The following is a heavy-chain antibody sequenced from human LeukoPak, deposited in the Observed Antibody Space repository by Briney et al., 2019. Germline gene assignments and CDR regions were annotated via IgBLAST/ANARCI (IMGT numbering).Heavy chain of an antibody. J-gene: IGHJ4*02. D-gene: IGHD6-19*01. CDR3: ARVGYNSGWYEY. CDR2: IWEDGTNI. V-gene: IGHV3-33*01. Sequence: PGTSLRLSCAASGFTFSRYGMHWVRQAPSKGLEWVAAIWEDGTNIHYGDSVKSRFTISRDNSKNMLYLQMNSLRVEDTAVYYCARVGYNSGWYEYWGQGTLVTVSS. CDR1: GFTFSRYG.